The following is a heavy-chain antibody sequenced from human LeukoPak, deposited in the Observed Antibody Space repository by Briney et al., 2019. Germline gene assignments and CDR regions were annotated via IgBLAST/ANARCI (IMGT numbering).Heavy chain of an antibody. CDR2: IYTSGST. D-gene: IGHD6-13*01. Sequence: SETLSLTCTVSGGSISSGSYYWSWIRQPAGKGLEWIGRIYTSGSTNYNPSLKSRVTISVDTSKNQFSLKLSSVTAADTAVYYCAREESSSWYPDAFDIWGQGTMVTVSS. CDR3: AREESSSWYPDAFDI. V-gene: IGHV4-61*02. J-gene: IGHJ3*02. CDR1: GGSISSGSYY.